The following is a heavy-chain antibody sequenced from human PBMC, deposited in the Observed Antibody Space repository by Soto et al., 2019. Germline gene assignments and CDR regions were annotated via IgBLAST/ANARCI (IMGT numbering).Heavy chain of an antibody. Sequence: ETMSLAGTRRNAPISRYYWRSTREQPGKGLEWIGYIYYSGSTNYNPSLKSRVTISVDTSKNQFSLKLSSVTAADTAVYYCARDHGVYYGSGRGGAFDIWGQGTMVT. CDR3: ARDHGVYYGSGRGGAFDI. CDR1: NAPISRYY. D-gene: IGHD3-10*01. V-gene: IGHV4-59*01. CDR2: IYYSGST. J-gene: IGHJ3*02.